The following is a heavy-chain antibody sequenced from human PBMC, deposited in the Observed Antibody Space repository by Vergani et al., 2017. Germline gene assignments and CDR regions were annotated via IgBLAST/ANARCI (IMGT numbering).Heavy chain of an antibody. Sequence: QVPLQESGPGLVKPSETLSLTCTVSGGSISSYYWSWIRQPTGKGLEWIGYIYYSGSTNSNPSLKSRVTISVDTSKNQFSLKLSSVTAADTAVYYCARGWELLPDYWGQGTLVTVSS. CDR3: ARGWELLPDY. CDR1: GGSISSYY. J-gene: IGHJ4*02. D-gene: IGHD1-26*01. CDR2: IYYSGST. V-gene: IGHV4-59*01.